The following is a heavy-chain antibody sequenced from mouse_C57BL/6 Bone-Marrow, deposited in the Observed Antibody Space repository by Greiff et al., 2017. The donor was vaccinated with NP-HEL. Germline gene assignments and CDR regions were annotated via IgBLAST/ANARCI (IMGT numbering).Heavy chain of an antibody. CDR3: ARDYCSSYYWYVDV. J-gene: IGHJ1*03. V-gene: IGHV5-17*01. Sequence: EVHLVESGGGLVKPGGSLKLSCAASGFTFSDYGMHWVRQAPEKGLEWVAYISSGSSTIYYADPVKGRFTISSDNAKNTLFLQMTSLRSEDTAMYYSARDYCSSYYWYVDVWGTGTTVTVSS. CDR2: ISSGSSTI. D-gene: IGHD1-1*01. CDR1: GFTFSDYG.